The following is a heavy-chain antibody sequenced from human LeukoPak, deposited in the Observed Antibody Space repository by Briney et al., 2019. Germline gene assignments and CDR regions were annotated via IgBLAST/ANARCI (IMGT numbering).Heavy chain of an antibody. CDR3: ASPPGDGSGNYYTDYYFDY. Sequence: GGSLRLSCAASGFTFSSYSMSWVRQAPGKGLEGVSSISSSSYIYYADSVRGRFTISRDNAKNSLYLQMNSLRAEDTAVYYCASPPGDGSGNYYTDYYFDYWGQGTLVTVSS. D-gene: IGHD3-10*01. CDR2: ISSSSYI. J-gene: IGHJ4*02. V-gene: IGHV3-21*01. CDR1: GFTFSSYS.